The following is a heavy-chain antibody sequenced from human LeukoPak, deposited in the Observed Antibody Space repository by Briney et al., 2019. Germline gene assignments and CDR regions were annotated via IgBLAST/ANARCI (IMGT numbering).Heavy chain of an antibody. CDR1: GGSISSYY. CDR3: ARDLSVTTRDGAFDI. D-gene: IGHD5-24*01. V-gene: IGHV4-59*01. CDR2: IYYSGST. J-gene: IGHJ3*02. Sequence: SETLSLTCTVSGGSISSYYWTWIRQPPGKGLEWIGYIYYSGSTNYNPSLKSRVTISVDTSKDQFSLKLSSVTAADTAVYYCARDLSVTTRDGAFDIWGQGTMVTVSS.